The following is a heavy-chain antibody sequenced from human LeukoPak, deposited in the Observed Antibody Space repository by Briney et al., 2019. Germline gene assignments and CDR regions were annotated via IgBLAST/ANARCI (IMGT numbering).Heavy chain of an antibody. J-gene: IGHJ5*02. CDR2: IKQDGSEK. V-gene: IGHV3-7*01. D-gene: IGHD1-1*01. Sequence: GGSLRLSCAASGFTFSNYWISWVRQAPGKGLEWVANIKQDGSEKYYVDSVKGRFTISRDNAKKSLYLQMNSLRAEDTAVYYCARQVEGFDPWGQGTLVTVSS. CDR1: GFTFSNYW. CDR3: ARQVEGFDP.